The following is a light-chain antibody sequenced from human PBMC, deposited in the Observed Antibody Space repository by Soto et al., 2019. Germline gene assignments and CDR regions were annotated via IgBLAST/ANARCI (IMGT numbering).Light chain of an antibody. V-gene: IGLV2-14*01. CDR3: SSYASSSTLV. Sequence: QSVLTQPASVSGSPGQSITISCTGTSSDVGGYDYVSWYQQHPGKVPKLMIYDVSSRPSGVSNRFSGSKSDNTASLTISGLQAEDEADYYCSSYASSSTLVFGGGTKLTVL. CDR1: SSDVGGYDY. J-gene: IGLJ2*01. CDR2: DVS.